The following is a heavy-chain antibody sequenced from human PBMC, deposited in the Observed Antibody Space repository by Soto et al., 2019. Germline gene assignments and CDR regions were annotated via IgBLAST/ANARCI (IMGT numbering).Heavy chain of an antibody. J-gene: IGHJ4*02. D-gene: IGHD6-19*01. Sequence: EVQLLESGGGLVQSGGSLRLSCAASGFTFSSYAMSWVRQAPGKGLEWVSAISGSGISTYYADSVKGRFTISRDNSKNTMYLQMHSLRAEDTAVYYCAKEYEYSSGWERIEYWGQGTLVTVSS. V-gene: IGHV3-23*01. CDR1: GFTFSSYA. CDR2: ISGSGIST. CDR3: AKEYEYSSGWERIEY.